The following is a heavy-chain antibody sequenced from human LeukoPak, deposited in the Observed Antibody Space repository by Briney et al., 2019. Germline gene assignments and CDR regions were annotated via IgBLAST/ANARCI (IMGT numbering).Heavy chain of an antibody. V-gene: IGHV4-34*01. J-gene: IGHJ4*02. CDR1: GGSFSGYY. CDR2: INHSGST. D-gene: IGHD2-2*01. Sequence: SETLSLTCAVYGGSFSGYYWSWIRQPPGKGLEWIGEINHSGSTNYNPSLKSRVTISVDTSKNQFSLKLSSVTAADTAVYYCAREPAAMLSCFDYWGQGTLVTVSS. CDR3: AREPAAMLSCFDY.